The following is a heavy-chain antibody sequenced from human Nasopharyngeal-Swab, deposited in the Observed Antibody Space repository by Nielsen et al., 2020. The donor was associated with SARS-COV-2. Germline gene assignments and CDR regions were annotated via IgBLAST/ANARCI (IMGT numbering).Heavy chain of an antibody. J-gene: IGHJ3*02. CDR1: GFTFSSYA. V-gene: IGHV3-30-3*01. D-gene: IGHD3-16*02. CDR2: ISYDGSNK. Sequence: GGSLRLSCAASGFTFSSYAMHWVRQAQGKGLEWVAVISYDGSNKYYADSVKGRFTISRDNSKNTLYLQMNSLRAEDTAVYYCARGYPGGDAFDIWGQGTMVTVSS. CDR3: ARGYPGGDAFDI.